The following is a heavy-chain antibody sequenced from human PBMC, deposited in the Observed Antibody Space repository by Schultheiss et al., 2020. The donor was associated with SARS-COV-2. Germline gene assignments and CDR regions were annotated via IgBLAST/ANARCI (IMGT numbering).Heavy chain of an antibody. D-gene: IGHD3-10*01. V-gene: IGHV3-23*01. CDR2: ISGSGDKT. CDR1: GTTFGAYA. J-gene: IGHJ6*02. CDR3: ARSGLWFGELSHYYYYGMDV. Sequence: GGSLRLSCVASGTTFGAYAMTWVRQAPGKGLEWVSGISGSGDKTYYADSVKGRFTISRDNSKNTLYLQMNSLRAEDTAVYYCARSGLWFGELSHYYYYGMDVWGQGTTVTVSS.